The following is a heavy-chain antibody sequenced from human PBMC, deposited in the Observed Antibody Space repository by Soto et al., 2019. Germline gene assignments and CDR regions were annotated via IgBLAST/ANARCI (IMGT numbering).Heavy chain of an antibody. D-gene: IGHD1-20*01. CDR1: GGSISSGDYY. CDR2: IYYSGST. CDR3: ARDLPITGTTGGEALGMDV. Sequence: SETLSLTCTVSGGSISSGDYYWSWIRQPPGKGLEWIGYIYYSGSTYYNPSLKSRVTISVDTSKNQFSLKLSSVTAADTAVYYCARDLPITGTTGGEALGMDVWGQGTTVTVSS. V-gene: IGHV4-30-4*01. J-gene: IGHJ6*02.